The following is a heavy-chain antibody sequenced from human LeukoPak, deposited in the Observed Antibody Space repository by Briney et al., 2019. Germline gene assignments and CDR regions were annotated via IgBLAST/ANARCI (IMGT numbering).Heavy chain of an antibody. J-gene: IGHJ4*02. CDR1: GGSISSYY. CDR2: IYYSGSA. CDR3: ARHEKLGQFDY. D-gene: IGHD3-10*01. Sequence: TSETLSLTCTVSGGSISSYYWSWIRQPPGKGLEWIGYIYYSGSANYNPSLKRRGTISVDTSKNQFSLKLSSVTAADTAVYYCARHEKLGQFDYWGQGTLVTVSS. V-gene: IGHV4-59*08.